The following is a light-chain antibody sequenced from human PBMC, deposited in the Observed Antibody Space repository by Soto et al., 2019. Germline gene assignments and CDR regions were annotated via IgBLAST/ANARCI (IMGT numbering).Light chain of an antibody. CDR3: QQHSNWPPIT. J-gene: IGKJ5*01. CDR2: DAS. Sequence: DTVFTQSPATLSLYPGERATLSCRASQFISRSLAWYQQKPGQAPRLLIHDASDRATGIPGRFSGSGSGTDFTLTISSLEPEDFAVYYCQQHSNWPPITFGQGTRLEIK. CDR1: QFISRS. V-gene: IGKV3-11*01.